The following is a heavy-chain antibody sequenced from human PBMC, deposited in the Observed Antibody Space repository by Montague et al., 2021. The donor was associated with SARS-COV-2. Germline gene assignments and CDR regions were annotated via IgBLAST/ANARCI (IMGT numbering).Heavy chain of an antibody. CDR1: GDSVAGNSAT. D-gene: IGHD1-26*01. J-gene: IGHJ4*02. V-gene: IGHV6-1*01. CDR3: ARERWAVGVSFDY. Sequence: CAISGDSVAGNSATWHWNRHSPSRDLEWLGGTYYRSQWSNDYAVSVRSRIIINPDTSTNQFSLQLSSVTPEDTAVYFCARERWAVGVSFDYWGQGTLVTVSS. CDR2: TYYRSQWSN.